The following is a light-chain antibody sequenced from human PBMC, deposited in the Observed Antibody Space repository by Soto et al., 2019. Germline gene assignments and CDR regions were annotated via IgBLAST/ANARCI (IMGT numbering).Light chain of an antibody. CDR3: AAWDDNLNGPL. Sequence: HSVLTQPPSLSGTPGQRVTISCSGSNSNIGRYSVNWDQHFPGTAPKILIYSDDERPSGVPDRFSGSKSGTSASLAISGLQSEDEAEYYCAAWDDNLNGPLFGGGTKLTVL. V-gene: IGLV1-44*01. CDR1: NSNIGRYS. CDR2: SDD. J-gene: IGLJ3*02.